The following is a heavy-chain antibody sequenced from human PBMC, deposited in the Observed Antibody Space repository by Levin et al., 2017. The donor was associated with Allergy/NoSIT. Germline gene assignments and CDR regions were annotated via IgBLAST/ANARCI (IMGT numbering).Heavy chain of an antibody. CDR3: AKVGGEGSGYYIDY. J-gene: IGHJ4*02. V-gene: IGHV3-30*18. CDR1: GFTFSSYG. D-gene: IGHD3-22*01. Sequence: GESLKISCAASGFTFSSYGMHWVRQAPGKGLEWVAVISYDGSNKYYADSVKGRFTISRDNSKNTLYLQMNSLRAEDTAVYYCAKVGGEGSGYYIDYWGQGTLVTVSS. CDR2: ISYDGSNK.